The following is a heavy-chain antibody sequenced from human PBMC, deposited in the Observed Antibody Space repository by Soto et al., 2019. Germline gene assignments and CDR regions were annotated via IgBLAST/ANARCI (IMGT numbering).Heavy chain of an antibody. CDR1: GFTFSDYY. V-gene: IGHV3-11*06. CDR3: ARPNIQLWTSGAFDI. J-gene: IGHJ3*02. D-gene: IGHD5-18*01. Sequence: GGSLRLSCAASGFTFSDYYMSWIRQAPGKGLEWVSYISSSSSYTNYADSVKGRFTISRDNAKNSLYLQMNSLRAEDTAVYYCARPNIQLWTSGAFDIWGQGTMVTASS. CDR2: ISSSSSYT.